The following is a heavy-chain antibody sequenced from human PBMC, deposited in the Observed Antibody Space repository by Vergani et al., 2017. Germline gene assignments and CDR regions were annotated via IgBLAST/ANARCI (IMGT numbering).Heavy chain of an antibody. CDR3: ERSLTIVGVKTDAYEI. J-gene: IGHJ3*02. CDR1: GFTFSSYS. CDR2: ISSSSSYI. Sequence: EVQLVESGGGLVKPGGSLRLSCAASGFTFSSYSMNWVRQAPGKGLEWVSSISSSSSYIYYADSVKGRFTISRDNAKNSLYLPMNSLRAEDTAVYYCERSLTIVGVKTDAYEIWGQGTMVSVSS. D-gene: IGHD3-3*01. V-gene: IGHV3-21*01.